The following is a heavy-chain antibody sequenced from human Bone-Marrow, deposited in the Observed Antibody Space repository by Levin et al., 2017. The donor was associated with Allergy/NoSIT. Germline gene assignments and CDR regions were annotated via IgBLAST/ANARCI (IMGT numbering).Heavy chain of an antibody. CDR1: GDSISSSY. CDR2: IYYTGSATYNPSLT. J-gene: IGHJ5*02. Sequence: SETLSLTCTVSGDSISSSYWTWVRQSPGKGLESIGYIYYTGSATYNPSLTHYNPSLGGRVTISVDTSTNQLSLNLKSVTAADTAVYYCAGLKTFDYRFCRCGACWGDWFDPWGQGTLVTVSS. CDR3: AGLKTFDYRFCRCGACWGDWFDP. D-gene: IGHD2-21*02. V-gene: IGHV4-59*08.